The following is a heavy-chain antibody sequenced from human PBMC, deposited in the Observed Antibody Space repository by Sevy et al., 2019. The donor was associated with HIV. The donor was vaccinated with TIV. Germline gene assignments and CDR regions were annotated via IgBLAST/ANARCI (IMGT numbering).Heavy chain of an antibody. V-gene: IGHV1-18*01. CDR3: ARELVWGSYRYYFDY. CDR2: ISAYNGNK. D-gene: IGHD3-16*02. J-gene: IGHJ4*02. Sequence: ASVKVSCKASGYTFTSYGISWVRQAPGQGLEWMGGISAYNGNKNYAQRLQARVTMTTDTSTSTAYMELRSLRSDDTAVYYCARELVWGSYRYYFDYWGQGTLVTVSS. CDR1: GYTFTSYG.